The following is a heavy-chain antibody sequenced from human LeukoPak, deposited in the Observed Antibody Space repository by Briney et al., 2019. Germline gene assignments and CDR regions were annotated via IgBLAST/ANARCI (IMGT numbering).Heavy chain of an antibody. J-gene: IGHJ4*02. V-gene: IGHV3-9*01. CDR2: ISWNSGSI. D-gene: IGHD7-27*01. CDR3: ARDPPGAHFDY. Sequence: GRPLRLSCAASGFTFDDYAMHWVRQAPGKGLEWVSGISWNSGSIGYADSVKGRFTISRDNAKNSLYLQMNSLRVEDTAVYYCARDPPGAHFDYWGQGTLVTVSS. CDR1: GFTFDDYA.